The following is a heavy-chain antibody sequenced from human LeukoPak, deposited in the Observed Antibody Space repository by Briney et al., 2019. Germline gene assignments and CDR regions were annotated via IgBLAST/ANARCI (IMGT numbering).Heavy chain of an antibody. CDR1: GGSISSGDYY. CDR3: ARALVRGELDY. D-gene: IGHD3-10*01. J-gene: IGHJ4*02. CDR2: IYYSGST. Sequence: SETLSLTCAVSGGSISSGDYYWSWIRQPPGKGLEWIGYIYYSGSTYYNPSLKSRVTISVDTSKNQFSLKLSSVTAADTAVYYCARALVRGELDYWGQGTLVTVSS. V-gene: IGHV4-30-4*01.